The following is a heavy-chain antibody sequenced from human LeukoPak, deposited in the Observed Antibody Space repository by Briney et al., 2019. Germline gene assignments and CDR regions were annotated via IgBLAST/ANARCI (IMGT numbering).Heavy chain of an antibody. V-gene: IGHV4-39*01. CDR1: GDSITSGVFY. CDR2: VYYSGTT. D-gene: IGHD4/OR15-4a*01. J-gene: IGHJ5*02. CDR3: ARRDYAAWFDP. Sequence: SETLSLTCNVSGDSITSGVFYWAWIRPSPGKGLEWIGNVYYSGTTQYNPSLKGRVTISMDMSKNQFSLNLNSVSVTDTAIYYCARRDYAAWFDPWGQGTLVTVSS.